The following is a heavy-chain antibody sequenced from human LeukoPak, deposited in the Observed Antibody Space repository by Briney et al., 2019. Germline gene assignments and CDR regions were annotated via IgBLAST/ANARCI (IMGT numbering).Heavy chain of an antibody. CDR3: ARVRVGAYDAFDI. CDR2: ISAYNGNT. Sequence: ASENVSCKASVYTFTSYGISWVRPAPGQGLEWMGWISAYNGNTNYAQKLQGRVTMTTHTSTSTAYMELRSLTSDDTAVYYCARVRVGAYDAFDIWGQGTMVTVSS. D-gene: IGHD1-26*01. CDR1: VYTFTSYG. J-gene: IGHJ3*02. V-gene: IGHV1-18*01.